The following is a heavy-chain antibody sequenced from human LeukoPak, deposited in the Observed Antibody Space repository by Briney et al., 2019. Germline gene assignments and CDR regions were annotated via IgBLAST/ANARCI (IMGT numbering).Heavy chain of an antibody. Sequence: ASVKVSCKASGYTFTSYDINWVRQATGQGLEWMGWMNPNSGNTGYAQKFQGRVTMTRNTSISTAYMELSSLRSEDTAVYYCARENSIYCSSTSCGWFDPWGQGTLVTVSS. CDR2: MNPNSGNT. CDR3: ARENSIYCSSTSCGWFDP. CDR1: GYTFTSYD. D-gene: IGHD2-2*01. J-gene: IGHJ5*02. V-gene: IGHV1-8*01.